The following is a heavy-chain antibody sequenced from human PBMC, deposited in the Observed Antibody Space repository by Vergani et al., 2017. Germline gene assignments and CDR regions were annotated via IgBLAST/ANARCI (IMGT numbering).Heavy chain of an antibody. V-gene: IGHV4-34*01. CDR2: INHSGST. CDR1: GGSFSGYY. J-gene: IGHJ3*01. Sequence: QVQLQQWGAGLLKPSETLSLTCAVYGGSFSGYYWSWIRQPPGKGLEWIGEINHSGSTNYNPPLKSRVTISVDTSKNQFSLKLSSVTAADTAVYYCARSIHLNGARFSVWGQGTMVTVSS. CDR3: ARSIHLNGARFSV. D-gene: IGHD1-1*01.